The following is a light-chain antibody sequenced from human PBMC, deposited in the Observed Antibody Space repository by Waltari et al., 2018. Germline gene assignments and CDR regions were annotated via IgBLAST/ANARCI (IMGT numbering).Light chain of an antibody. V-gene: IGKV3-15*01. CDR2: GAS. J-gene: IGKJ5*01. Sequence: EIVMTQSPATLSVSPGERATLSCRASQSVSSNLAWYQQKPGQAPRLLIYGASTMATGIPARCSGSGSGTEFSLTISSLQSEDFAVYYCQQYNNWPPITFGQGTRLEIK. CDR1: QSVSSN. CDR3: QQYNNWPPIT.